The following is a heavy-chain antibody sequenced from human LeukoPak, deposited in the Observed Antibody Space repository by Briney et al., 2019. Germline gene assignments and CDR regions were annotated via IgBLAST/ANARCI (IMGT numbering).Heavy chain of an antibody. D-gene: IGHD3/OR15-3a*01. CDR1: GDSVSINSAA. V-gene: IGHV6-1*01. J-gene: IGHJ4*02. CDR3: ARVVAGLGYFDY. CDR2: TYYRSKGYN. Sequence: SPTLSLTFAFSGDSVSINSAAWSWIRQSPSRGLEWLGRTYYRSKGYNDYAVSVKSRMTINPGTSKNQFSLQLNSVTPEDTAVYYCARVVAGLGYFDYWGQGTLVTVSS.